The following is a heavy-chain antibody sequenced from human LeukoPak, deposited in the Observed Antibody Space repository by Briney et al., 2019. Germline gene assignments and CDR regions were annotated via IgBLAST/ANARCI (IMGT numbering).Heavy chain of an antibody. CDR2: ISSGSRTI. Sequence: GGSLRLSCEASGFSFNAFWMNWVRQAPGRGLEWISYISSGSRTIFYADSVKGRFTISRDNAKNSLYLLMNSLRADDTAVYYCARESITGDRDFDYWGQGTLITVSS. V-gene: IGHV3-48*01. CDR1: GFSFNAFW. J-gene: IGHJ4*02. CDR3: ARESITGDRDFDY. D-gene: IGHD7-27*01.